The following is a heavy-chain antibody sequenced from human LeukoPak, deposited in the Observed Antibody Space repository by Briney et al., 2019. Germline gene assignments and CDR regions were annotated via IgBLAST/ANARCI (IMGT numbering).Heavy chain of an antibody. J-gene: IGHJ5*02. V-gene: IGHV4-59*01. CDR2: LYYTGDT. Sequence: SETLSLTCNVSGGSISPYYWSWIRQVPGKGVEWIGYLYYTGDTKYSPSLKSRVTISVDTSKNQFSLKLRSVTAADTAVYYCARGPWAWFDPWGQGTLVTVSS. CDR1: GGSISPYY. D-gene: IGHD7-27*01. CDR3: ARGPWAWFDP.